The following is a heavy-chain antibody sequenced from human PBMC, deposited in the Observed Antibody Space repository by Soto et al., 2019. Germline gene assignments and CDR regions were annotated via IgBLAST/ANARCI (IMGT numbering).Heavy chain of an antibody. D-gene: IGHD5-12*01. J-gene: IGHJ4*02. CDR1: GYTFSDLD. V-gene: IGHV1-8*01. CDR2: MSPKSGIT. Sequence: GASVKVSCKASGYTFSDLDINSGRQATGQRLEWMGWMSPKSGITDYAQKFQGRVTMTRDTSISTAYMELSNLRSEDTAVYYCARGVDAGYDYWGQGTQVTVSS. CDR3: ARGVDAGYDY.